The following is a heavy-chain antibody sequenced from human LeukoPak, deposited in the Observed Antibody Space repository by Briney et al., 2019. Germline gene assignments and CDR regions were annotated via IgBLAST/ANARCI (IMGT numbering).Heavy chain of an antibody. V-gene: IGHV1-2*02. Sequence: GASVKVSCKASGYTFTGYYMHWVRQAPGQGLEWMGWINPNSGGTNYAQKFQGRVTMTRDTSISTAYMELSRLGSDDTAVYYCARTVGRYDFWSGYPPAFDYWGQGTLVTVSS. D-gene: IGHD3-3*01. CDR2: INPNSGGT. J-gene: IGHJ4*02. CDR3: ARTVGRYDFWSGYPPAFDY. CDR1: GYTFTGYY.